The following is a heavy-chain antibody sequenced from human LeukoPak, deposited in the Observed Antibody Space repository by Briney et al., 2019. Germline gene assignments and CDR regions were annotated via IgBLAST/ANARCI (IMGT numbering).Heavy chain of an antibody. CDR2: IDHTGST. J-gene: IGHJ6*03. V-gene: IGHV4-61*03. D-gene: IGHD6-13*01. Sequence: SETLSLTCTVSGGSIRSSSYYWGWIRQPPGKGLEWIGYIDHTGSTNYNPSLNSRVTISRDTSTNHFSLKLSSVTAADTAVYFCARGRVSSSSWQSVYYYYLYMDVWGKGSTVTVSS. CDR1: GGSIRSSSYY. CDR3: ARGRVSSSSWQSVYYYYLYMDV.